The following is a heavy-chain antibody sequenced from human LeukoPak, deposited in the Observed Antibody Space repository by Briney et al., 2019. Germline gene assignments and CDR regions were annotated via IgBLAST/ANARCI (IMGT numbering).Heavy chain of an antibody. CDR1: GFTFSTYW. CDR2: IKQDGSEK. J-gene: IGHJ4*02. Sequence: GGSLRLSCAASGFTFSTYWMSWVRQAPGKGLEWVANIKQDGSEKYYVVSVEGRFTISRDNAKNSLFLQMNSLRAEDTAVYYCARGNYLDYWGQGSLVTVSS. V-gene: IGHV3-7*01. CDR3: ARGNYLDY.